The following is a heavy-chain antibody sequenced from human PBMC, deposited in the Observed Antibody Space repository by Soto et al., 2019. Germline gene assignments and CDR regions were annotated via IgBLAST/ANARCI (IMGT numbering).Heavy chain of an antibody. CDR1: GFTFSSYA. CDR3: AKISNEDYGDYAGDY. V-gene: IGHV3-23*01. Sequence: EVQLLESEGGLVQPGGSLSVTCAASGFTFSSYAMSWVRQAPGKGLEWVSAISGSGGSTYYADSVKGRFTISRDNSKNTLYLQMNSVRAEDTAVYYCAKISNEDYGDYAGDYWGQGTLVTVSS. J-gene: IGHJ4*02. D-gene: IGHD4-17*01. CDR2: ISGSGGST.